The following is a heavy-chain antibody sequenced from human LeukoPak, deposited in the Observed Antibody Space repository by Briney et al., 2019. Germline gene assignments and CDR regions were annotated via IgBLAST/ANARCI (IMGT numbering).Heavy chain of an antibody. Sequence: SVKVSCKASGGTFSSYAITWVRQAPGQGLEWMGGIIPIFGTANYAQKFQGRVTITADKSTSTAYMDLSSLRSEDTAVYYCARVRAAGRTRDALDIWGQGTMVTVSS. J-gene: IGHJ3*02. CDR1: GGTFSSYA. CDR3: ARVRAAGRTRDALDI. D-gene: IGHD1-14*01. V-gene: IGHV1-69*06. CDR2: IIPIFGTA.